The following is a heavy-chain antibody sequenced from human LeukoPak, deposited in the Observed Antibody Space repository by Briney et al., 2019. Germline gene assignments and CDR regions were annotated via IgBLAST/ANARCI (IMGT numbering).Heavy chain of an antibody. D-gene: IGHD3-10*01. J-gene: IGHJ6*03. CDR1: GYTFTSYG. Sequence: ASVKVSCKSSGYTFTSYGISWVRQAPGQGLEWMGWISAYNGNTNYAQKLQGRVTMTTDTSTSTAYIELRSLRSDDTAVYYCARDALWFGESSYMGVWGKGTTVTVSS. CDR3: ARDALWFGESSYMGV. CDR2: ISAYNGNT. V-gene: IGHV1-18*01.